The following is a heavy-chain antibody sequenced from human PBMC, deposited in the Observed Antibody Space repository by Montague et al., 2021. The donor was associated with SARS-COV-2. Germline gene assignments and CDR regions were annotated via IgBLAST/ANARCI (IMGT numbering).Heavy chain of an antibody. V-gene: IGHV4-59*01. J-gene: IGHJ4*02. CDR2: VYYYGNT. D-gene: IGHD3-10*01. CDR3: AKEFGSGSIQRAY. CDR1: GDSIRNYF. Sequence: SETLSLTCTVSGDSIRNYFWSWIRQPPGKGLEWIGYVYYYGNTHXXPSLKSRATISIDTSRNLFSLQLRSVTAADTAVYFCAKEFGSGSIQRAYWGQGVLVTVSS.